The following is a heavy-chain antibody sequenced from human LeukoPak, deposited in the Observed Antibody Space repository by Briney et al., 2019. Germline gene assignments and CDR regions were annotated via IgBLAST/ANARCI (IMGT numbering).Heavy chain of an antibody. CDR3: ARDRPLDRWFGESEGVDY. CDR1: GFTFSSYW. CDR2: IKQDGSEK. J-gene: IGHJ4*02. Sequence: GGSLRLSCAASGFTFSSYWMSWVRQAPGKGLEWVANIKQDGSEKYYVDSVKGRFTISRDNAKNSLYLQMNSLRAEDTAVYYCARDRPLDRWFGESEGVDYWGQGTLVTVSS. D-gene: IGHD3-10*01. V-gene: IGHV3-7*01.